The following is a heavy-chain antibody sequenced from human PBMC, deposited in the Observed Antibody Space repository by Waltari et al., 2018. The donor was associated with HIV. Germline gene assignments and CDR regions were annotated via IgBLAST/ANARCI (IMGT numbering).Heavy chain of an antibody. D-gene: IGHD3-10*01. CDR3: ASGLSSGKSVDY. J-gene: IGHJ4*02. CDR1: GTSFPGHY. V-gene: IGHV4-34*02. CDR2: VNHGGTT. Sequence: QVQLQQWGAGLLTPSETLSLTCAVYGTSFPGHYWTWIRQPPGKGLEWVGEVNHGGTTNYNPSLKSRVTISVDTSNNHFSLKLNSVTAADTAVYFCASGLSSGKSVDYWGQGTLVTVSS.